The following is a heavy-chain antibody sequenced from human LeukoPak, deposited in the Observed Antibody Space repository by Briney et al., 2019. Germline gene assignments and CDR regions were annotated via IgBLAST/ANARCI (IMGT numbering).Heavy chain of an antibody. V-gene: IGHV1-18*01. J-gene: IGHJ4*02. CDR2: ISAYNGNT. D-gene: IGHD3-10*01. CDR3: ARSWGITTVRGAPKWWNGFDY. Sequence: GASVKVSCKASGYTFTSYGISWVRQAPGQGLEWMGWISAYNGNTNYAQKLQGRVTMTTDTSTSTAYMELRSLRSDDTAVYYCARSWGITTVRGAPKWWNGFDYWGQGTLVTVSS. CDR1: GYTFTSYG.